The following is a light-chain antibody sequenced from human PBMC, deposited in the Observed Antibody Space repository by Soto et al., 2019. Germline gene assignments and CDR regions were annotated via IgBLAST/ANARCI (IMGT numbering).Light chain of an antibody. Sequence: DIHMTQSPATLSASVGDIVTITCRASQSISSWLSWYQQKPGKAPKPLIYDASSLESGVPSRFSGSGSGTEFTLTISSLQPDDFATYYCQQYNSYSRTVGQGTKWIS. CDR2: DAS. CDR1: QSISSW. V-gene: IGKV1-5*01. J-gene: IGKJ1*01. CDR3: QQYNSYSRT.